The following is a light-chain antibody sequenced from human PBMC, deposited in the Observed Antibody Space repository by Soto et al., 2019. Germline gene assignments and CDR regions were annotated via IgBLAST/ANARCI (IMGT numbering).Light chain of an antibody. V-gene: IGLV2-14*01. Sequence: QSALTQPASVSGSPGQSITFSCTGTSSDVGGYNYVSWYQQHPGKAPKLMIYDVSNRPSGVSNRFSGSKSGNTASLTISGLQAEDEADYYCSSYTSSSTPNWVFGGGTQLTVL. CDR2: DVS. J-gene: IGLJ3*02. CDR1: SSDVGGYNY. CDR3: SSYTSSSTPNWV.